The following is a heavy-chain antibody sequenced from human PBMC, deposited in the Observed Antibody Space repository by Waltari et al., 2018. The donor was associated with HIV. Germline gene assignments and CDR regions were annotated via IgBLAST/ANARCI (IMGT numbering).Heavy chain of an antibody. Sequence: QVQLQQSGPRLMKPSETLSLTCIVSGGPINSYYWNWIRQPAGKALEWIGRIYTSGSTKYNPSLKSRVSMSIATSKNQFSLNLTSVTAADTAVYYCARGTYYFDTSSGYPPLDLWGRGTLVTVSS. D-gene: IGHD3-22*01. CDR3: ARGTYYFDTSSGYPPLDL. J-gene: IGHJ2*01. V-gene: IGHV4-4*07. CDR2: IYTSGST. CDR1: GGPINSYY.